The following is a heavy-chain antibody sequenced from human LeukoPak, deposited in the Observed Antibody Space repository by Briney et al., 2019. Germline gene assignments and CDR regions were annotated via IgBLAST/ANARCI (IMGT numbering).Heavy chain of an antibody. CDR2: LSGSGDKT. CDR1: GFPFSTYG. D-gene: IGHD7-27*01. Sequence: GGSLRLSCAASGFPFSTYGMSWVRQAPGKGLEWVSALSGSGDKTFYIDSVKGRFTISRDNSKNTLYLQLNSLRAEDTAVYYCAKDLHWGLDYRGQGALVTVSS. J-gene: IGHJ4*02. CDR3: AKDLHWGLDY. V-gene: IGHV3-23*01.